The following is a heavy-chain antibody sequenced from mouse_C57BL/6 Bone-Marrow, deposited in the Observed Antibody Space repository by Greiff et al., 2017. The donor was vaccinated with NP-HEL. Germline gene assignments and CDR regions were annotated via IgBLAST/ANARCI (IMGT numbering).Heavy chain of an antibody. CDR1: GYTFTSYW. Sequence: QVHVKQSGPELAKPGASVKLSCKASGYTFTSYWMHWVKQRPGQGLEWIGYINPSSGYTKYNQKFKDKATLTADKSSSTAYMQLSSLTYEDSAVYYCARGQLPLRWGQGTTLTVSS. CDR3: ARGQLPLR. V-gene: IGHV1-7*01. CDR2: INPSSGYT. J-gene: IGHJ2*01. D-gene: IGHD1-2*01.